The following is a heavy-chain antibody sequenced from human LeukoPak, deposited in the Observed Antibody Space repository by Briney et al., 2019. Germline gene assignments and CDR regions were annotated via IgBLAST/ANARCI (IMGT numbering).Heavy chain of an antibody. CDR2: ISWNSGSI. CDR1: GFTFDDYA. J-gene: IGHJ6*02. D-gene: IGHD7-27*01. V-gene: IGHV3-9*01. Sequence: PGGSLRLSCAASGFTFDDYAMHWVRHAPGKGLEWVSGISWNSGSIGYADSVKGRFTISRDNAKNTLFLQMNSLRAEDTAVYYCARRGTGPGMDVWGQGTTVIVSS. CDR3: ARRGTGPGMDV.